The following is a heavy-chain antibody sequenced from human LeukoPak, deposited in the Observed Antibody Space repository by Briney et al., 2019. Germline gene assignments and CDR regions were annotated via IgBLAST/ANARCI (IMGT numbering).Heavy chain of an antibody. V-gene: IGHV1-2*02. CDR3: ARDHHGGDFWSGYYTPYYYYYYMDV. Sequence: ASVKVSRKASGYTFTGYYMHWVRQAPGQGLEWMGWINSNSGGTNYAQKFQGRVTMTRDTSISTAYMELSRLRSDDTAVYYCARDHHGGDFWSGYYTPYYYYYYMDVWGKGTTVTVSS. J-gene: IGHJ6*03. D-gene: IGHD3-3*01. CDR2: INSNSGGT. CDR1: GYTFTGYY.